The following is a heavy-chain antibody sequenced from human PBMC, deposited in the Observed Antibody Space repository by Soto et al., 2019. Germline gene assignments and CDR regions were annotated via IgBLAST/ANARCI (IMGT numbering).Heavy chain of an antibody. Sequence: EVQLLESGGGLVQPGGSLRLSCAASGFTFRSYAMNWVRQAPGKGLEWVSAIVGSGGSTDYADSAKGRFTISRNNSKNTLYLQMNSLSAEDTAVYYCANANKGSYYWFDPWGRGTLVTVS. CDR3: ANANKGSYYWFDP. V-gene: IGHV3-23*01. J-gene: IGHJ5*02. CDR2: IVGSGGST. D-gene: IGHD1-26*01. CDR1: GFTFRSYA.